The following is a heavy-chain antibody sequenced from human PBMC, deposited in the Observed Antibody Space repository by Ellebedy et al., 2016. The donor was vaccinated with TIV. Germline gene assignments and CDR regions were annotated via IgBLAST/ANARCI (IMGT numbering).Heavy chain of an antibody. CDR3: ARGNRGYSYGYFY. D-gene: IGHD5-18*01. Sequence: ASVKVSXXASGYTFTSYYMHWVRQAPGQGLEWMGWINPNSGGTNYAQKFQGRVTMTRDTSISTAYMELSRLRSDDTAVYYCARGNRGYSYGYFYWGQGTLVTVSS. V-gene: IGHV1-2*02. J-gene: IGHJ4*02. CDR1: GYTFTSYY. CDR2: INPNSGGT.